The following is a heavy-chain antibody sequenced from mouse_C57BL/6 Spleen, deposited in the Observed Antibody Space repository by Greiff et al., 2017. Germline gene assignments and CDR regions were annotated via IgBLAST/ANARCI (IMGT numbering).Heavy chain of an antibody. D-gene: IGHD1-2*01. CDR1: GFTFSDYG. CDR2: ISSGSSTI. CDR3: AGDYYGDWYFDV. Sequence: DVHLVESGGGLVKPGGSLKLSCAASGFTFSDYGMHWVRQAPEKGLEWVAYISSGSSTIYYADTVKGRFTISRDNAKNTLFLQMTSLRSEDTAMYYCAGDYYGDWYFDVWGTGTTVTVSS. V-gene: IGHV5-17*01. J-gene: IGHJ1*03.